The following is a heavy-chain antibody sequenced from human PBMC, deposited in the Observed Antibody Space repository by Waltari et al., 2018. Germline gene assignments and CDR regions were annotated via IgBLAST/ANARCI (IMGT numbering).Heavy chain of an antibody. V-gene: IGHV4-39*01. D-gene: IGHD6-19*01. CDR3: ARHSGRIAVAGNFDY. CDR1: GGSISSSSYY. J-gene: IGHJ4*02. CDR2: IYYSGRT. Sequence: QLQLQESGPGLVKPSETLSLTCTVSGGSISSSSYYWGWIRQPPGKGLGWIGSIYYSGRTYYNPALQSRVTIAVDTSKNQFSLKLSSVTAADTAVYYCARHSGRIAVAGNFDYWGQGTLVTVSS.